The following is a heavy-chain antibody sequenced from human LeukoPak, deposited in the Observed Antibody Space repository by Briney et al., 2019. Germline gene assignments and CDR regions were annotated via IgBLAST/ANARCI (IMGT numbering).Heavy chain of an antibody. CDR1: GFTFSSYW. CDR2: INSGGSIT. Sequence: GGSLRLSCAASGFTFSSYWMHWVRQAPGKGLMWVSRINSGGSITNYADSVKGGFTISKDNAKNTLYMQMTSLRAEDTAVYYCARVRATFSPHFDNWGQGTLVTVSS. D-gene: IGHD5-12*01. V-gene: IGHV3-74*01. J-gene: IGHJ4*02. CDR3: ARVRATFSPHFDN.